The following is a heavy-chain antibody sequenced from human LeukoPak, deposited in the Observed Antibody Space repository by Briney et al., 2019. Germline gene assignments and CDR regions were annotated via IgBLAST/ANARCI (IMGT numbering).Heavy chain of an antibody. CDR2: IYYSGST. Sequence: GSLRLSCAASGFTFSSYGMHWVRQAPGKGLEWIGYIYYSGSTYYNPSLKSRVTISVDTSKNQFSLKLSSVTAADTAVYYCARGSGITMIVVVIDDAFDIWGQGTMVTVSS. J-gene: IGHJ3*02. CDR3: ARGSGITMIVVVIDDAFDI. V-gene: IGHV4-59*12. CDR1: GFTFSSYG. D-gene: IGHD3-22*01.